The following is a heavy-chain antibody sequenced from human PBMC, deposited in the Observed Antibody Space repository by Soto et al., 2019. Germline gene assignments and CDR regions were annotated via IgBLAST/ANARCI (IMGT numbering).Heavy chain of an antibody. CDR3: ARGYSSSSNFDY. D-gene: IGHD6-6*01. V-gene: IGHV1-3*01. CDR1: GYTFTSYA. Sequence: ASVKVSCKASGYTFTSYAMHWVRQAPGQRLEWMGWINAGNGNTKYSQKFQGRVTITRDTSASTAYMELSSLRSEDTAVYYCARGYSSSSNFDYWGQGTLVTVSS. CDR2: INAGNGNT. J-gene: IGHJ4*02.